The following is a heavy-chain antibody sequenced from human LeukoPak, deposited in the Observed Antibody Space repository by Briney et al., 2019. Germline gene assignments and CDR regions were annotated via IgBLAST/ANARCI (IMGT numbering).Heavy chain of an antibody. CDR2: ISRSGSSI. CDR3: ARVSIAATGAFDY. CDR1: GFTFSSYA. J-gene: IGHJ4*02. Sequence: GGSLILSCAASGFTFSSYAMNWVRQAPGKGLEWVSYISRSGSSIYYADSVKGRFTISRDTPKNLLYLQMNSLRAEDTAVYYCARVSIAATGAFDYWGQGTLVTVSS. D-gene: IGHD6-13*01. V-gene: IGHV3-48*04.